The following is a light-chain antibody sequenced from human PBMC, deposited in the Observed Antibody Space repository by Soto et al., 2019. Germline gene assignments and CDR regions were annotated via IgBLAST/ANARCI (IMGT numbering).Light chain of an antibody. J-gene: IGLJ2*01. CDR1: SSDIGGYSY. CDR3: SSYAGSNNFVV. Sequence: QSALTQPPSASGSPGQSVTISCTGTSSDIGGYSYVSWYQQYPGKAPKLMIYEVNKRPSGVPDRFSGSKSGNTASLTVSGLQAEDEADYYCSSYAGSNNFVVFGGGTKLTVL. CDR2: EVN. V-gene: IGLV2-8*01.